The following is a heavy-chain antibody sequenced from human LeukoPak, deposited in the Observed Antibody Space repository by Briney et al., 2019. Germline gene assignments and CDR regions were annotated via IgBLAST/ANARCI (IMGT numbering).Heavy chain of an antibody. J-gene: IGHJ5*02. CDR1: GFTFSSYS. CDR2: ISYDGSNK. D-gene: IGHD3-3*01. Sequence: GGSLRLSCAASGFTFSSYSIHWVRQAPGKGLEWVAVISYDGSNKYYADSVKGRFTISRDSSKNTLYLQMNSLRAEDTAVYYCAKGYYDFWSGYYPSWGQGTLVTISS. CDR3: AKGYYDFWSGYYPS. V-gene: IGHV3-30*04.